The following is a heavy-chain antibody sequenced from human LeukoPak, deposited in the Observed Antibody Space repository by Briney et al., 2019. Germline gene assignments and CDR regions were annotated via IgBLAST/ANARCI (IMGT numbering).Heavy chain of an antibody. Sequence: PSETLSLTCTVSGGSISSGDYYWSWIRQPPGKDLEWIAYMYYSGSTYYNPSLKSRVTMSADTSKNQLSLKLSSVTAAYTAVYYCARPYYYDSRIDPWGQGILVTVSS. CDR3: ARPYYYDSRIDP. CDR1: GGSISSGDYY. CDR2: MYYSGST. J-gene: IGHJ5*02. D-gene: IGHD3-22*01. V-gene: IGHV4-30-4*01.